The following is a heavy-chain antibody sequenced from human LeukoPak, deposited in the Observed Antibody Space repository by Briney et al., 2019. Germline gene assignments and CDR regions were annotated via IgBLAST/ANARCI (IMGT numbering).Heavy chain of an antibody. CDR1: GFTFSSYA. Sequence: GGSLRLSCAASGFTFSSYAMSWVRQAPGKGLEWVSAISGSGGSTYYADSVKGRFTISRDNSKNTLYLQMNSLRAEDTAVYYCAKGAVVVPDPYYYYYGMDVWGQGTTVTVSS. CDR2: ISGSGGST. CDR3: AKGAVVVPDPYYYYYGMDV. D-gene: IGHD2-2*01. J-gene: IGHJ6*02. V-gene: IGHV3-23*01.